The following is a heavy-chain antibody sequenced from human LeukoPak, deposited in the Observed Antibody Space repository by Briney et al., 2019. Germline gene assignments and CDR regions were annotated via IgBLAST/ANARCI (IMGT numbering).Heavy chain of an antibody. CDR1: GGSMRSYF. J-gene: IGHJ6*02. V-gene: IGHV4-4*07. D-gene: IGHD4-17*01. CDR3: ARRTAVTLQSATFYYYGMDV. CDR2: IYSSGST. Sequence: PSETLSLTCTVSGGSMRSYFWSWIRQPAGKGLEWIGRIYSSGSTNYNPSLQSRVTISVDTSKNQFSLRLNSVTAADTAVYYCARRTAVTLQSATFYYYGMDVWGQGATVTVSS.